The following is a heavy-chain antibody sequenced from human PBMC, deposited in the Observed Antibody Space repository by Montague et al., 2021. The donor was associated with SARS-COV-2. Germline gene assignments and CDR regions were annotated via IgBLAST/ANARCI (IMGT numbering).Heavy chain of an antibody. Sequence: SETLSLTCTVSGGSISSSSYYWGWIRQPPGKGLEWIGSIYYTGSTYYNPSLKIRVPISVDTSKNQFSLKLSSVTAADTAVYYCARDTRIAMLVVVTRYGLDVGGQGTTVTVSS. V-gene: IGHV4-39*07. CDR2: IYYTGST. CDR1: GGSISSSSYY. J-gene: IGHJ6*02. D-gene: IGHD3-22*01. CDR3: ARDTRIAMLVVVTRYGLDV.